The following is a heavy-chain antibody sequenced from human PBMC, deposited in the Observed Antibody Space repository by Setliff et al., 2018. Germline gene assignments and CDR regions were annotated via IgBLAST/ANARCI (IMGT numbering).Heavy chain of an antibody. CDR1: GGSISSSRYY. CDR2: IYYSGTT. CDR3: ATTGTYRYLDY. V-gene: IGHV4-39*01. J-gene: IGHJ4*02. D-gene: IGHD1-1*01. Sequence: PSETLSLTCTVSGGSISSSRYYWAWIRQPPGKGLEWIGNIYYSGTTYSNPSLKSRVTMSVDTSKNQFSLRLNSVTASDTAVYYCATTGTYRYLDYWGQGTLVTVSS.